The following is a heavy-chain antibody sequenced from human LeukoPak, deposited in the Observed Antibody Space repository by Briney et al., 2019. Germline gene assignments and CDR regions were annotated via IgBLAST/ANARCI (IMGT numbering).Heavy chain of an antibody. CDR3: GRVAKYYYGSETYYFFEH. D-gene: IGHD3-10*01. CDR1: GFTFSTYW. V-gene: IGHV3-7*01. CDR2: INQDGSEK. Sequence: GGSLRLSCAASGFTFSTYWMTWVRQAPGKGLVWVANINQDGSEKYFVDSVKGRFTISRDNAKNSLYLQMNSLRVEDTAVYYCGRVAKYYYGSETYYFFEHWGQGTPVTASS. J-gene: IGHJ4*02.